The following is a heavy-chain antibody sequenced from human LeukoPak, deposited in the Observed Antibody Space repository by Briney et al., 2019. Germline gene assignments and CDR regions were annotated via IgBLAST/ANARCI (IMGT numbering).Heavy chain of an antibody. V-gene: IGHV1-69*13. CDR1: GYTFTGYY. CDR2: IIPIFGTA. D-gene: IGHD3-10*01. CDR3: AAWFGEFPGY. Sequence: GASVKVSCKASGYTFTGYYMHWVRQAPGQGLEWMGGIIPIFGTANYAQKFQGRVTITADESTSTAYMELSSLRSEDTAVYYCAAWFGEFPGYWGQGTLVTVSS. J-gene: IGHJ4*02.